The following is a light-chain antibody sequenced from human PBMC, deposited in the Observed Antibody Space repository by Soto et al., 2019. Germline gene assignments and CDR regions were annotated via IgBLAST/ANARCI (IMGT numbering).Light chain of an antibody. CDR1: QSGSSN. J-gene: IGKJ2*01. Sequence: IVMTQSPATLSVSPGEMATLSCRASQSGSSNLAWYQHKPGQAPRLLFYGASTRAAGIPARFSGGGSGTDFTLTISGLQSEDFAVYYCQQSNKWPYTFGQGTKLEIK. CDR2: GAS. V-gene: IGKV3-15*01. CDR3: QQSNKWPYT.